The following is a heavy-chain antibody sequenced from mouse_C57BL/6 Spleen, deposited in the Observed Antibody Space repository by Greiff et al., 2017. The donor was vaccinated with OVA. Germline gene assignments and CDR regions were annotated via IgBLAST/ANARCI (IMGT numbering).Heavy chain of an antibody. V-gene: IGHV14-1*01. CDR2: IDPEDGDT. CDR1: GFNITDYY. J-gene: IGHJ4*01. CDR3: TPLVLRPYAMDY. D-gene: IGHD1-2*01. Sequence: EVQLQQSGAELVRPGASVKLSCTASGFNITDYYMHWVKQRPEQGLEWIGRIDPEDGDTEYAPKFQGKATMTADTSSNTAYLQLSSLTSEDTAVYYCTPLVLRPYAMDYWGQGTSVTVSS.